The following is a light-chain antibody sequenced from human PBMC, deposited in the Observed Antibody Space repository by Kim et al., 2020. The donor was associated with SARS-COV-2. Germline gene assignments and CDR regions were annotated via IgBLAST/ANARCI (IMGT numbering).Light chain of an antibody. CDR2: WAS. J-gene: IGKJ4*01. CDR3: QQYYSTPLT. CDR1: QSVLSSSNSKNY. Sequence: DIVMAQSPDSQAVSLGERATINCKSSQSVLSSSNSKNYLAWYQQKPGQSPKLLIYWASTRESGVPDRFNGNGSGTDFTLTISSLQAEDVAVYYCQQYYSTPLTFGGGTKVDIK. V-gene: IGKV4-1*01.